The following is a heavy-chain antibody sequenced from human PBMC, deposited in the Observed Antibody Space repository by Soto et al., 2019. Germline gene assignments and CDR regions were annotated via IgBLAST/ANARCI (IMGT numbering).Heavy chain of an antibody. CDR1: GYNFSDYP. CDR3: ARNAFDY. J-gene: IGHJ4*02. CDR2: INTGNGTK. Sequence: QVQFLQSGAELKKPVASVKVSCKPSGYNFSDYPINWVRRAPGRGFKWVAWINTGNGTKRYSPRLQGRVTLRTATTASTVNLHLTGIRIEETAVYYCARNAFDYWGQGTMVAVS. V-gene: IGHV1-3*04.